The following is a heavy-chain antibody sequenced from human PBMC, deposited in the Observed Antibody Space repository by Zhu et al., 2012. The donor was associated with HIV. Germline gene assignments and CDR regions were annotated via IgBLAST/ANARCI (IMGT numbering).Heavy chain of an antibody. CDR3: AKDRITISAFDI. CDR2: ISDSGGST. CDR1: GFIFSNFG. Sequence: EVQLLESGGGLVQPGGSLRLSCAASGFIFSNFGMSWVRQAPGKGLEWVSGISDSGGSTYNADSMKGRFTISRDNSKNTLYLQMNSLRAEDTAVYYCAKDRITISAFDIWAKGQWSPSLQ. D-gene: IGHD3-3*01. V-gene: IGHV3-23*01. J-gene: IGHJ3*02.